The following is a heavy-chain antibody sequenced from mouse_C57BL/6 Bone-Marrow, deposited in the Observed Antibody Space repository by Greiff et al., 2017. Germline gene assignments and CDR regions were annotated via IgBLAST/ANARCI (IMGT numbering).Heavy chain of an antibody. D-gene: IGHD1-1*01. V-gene: IGHV1-64*01. J-gene: IGHJ1*03. CDR1: GYTFTSYW. CDR3: AREAPYDYGSSYWYFDG. Sequence: QVQLQQPGAELVKPGASVKLSCKASGYTFTSYWMHWVKQRPGQGLEWIGKIHPNSGSTNYNEKFKSKATLTVDKSSSTAYMQLSSLTSEDSAVYYCAREAPYDYGSSYWYFDGWGTGTTVTVSS. CDR2: IHPNSGST.